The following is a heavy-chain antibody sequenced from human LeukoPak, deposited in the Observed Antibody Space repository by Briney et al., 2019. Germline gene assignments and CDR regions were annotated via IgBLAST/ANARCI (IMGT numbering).Heavy chain of an antibody. V-gene: IGHV1-24*01. J-gene: IGHJ4*02. CDR1: GYTLTELS. Sequence: GASVKVSCKVSGYTLTELSMHWVRRAPGKGLEWMGGFDPEDGETIYAQKFQGRVTMTEDTSTDTAYMELSSLRSEDTAVYYCATLDCSSTSCLDYWGQGTLVTVSS. D-gene: IGHD2-2*01. CDR3: ATLDCSSTSCLDY. CDR2: FDPEDGET.